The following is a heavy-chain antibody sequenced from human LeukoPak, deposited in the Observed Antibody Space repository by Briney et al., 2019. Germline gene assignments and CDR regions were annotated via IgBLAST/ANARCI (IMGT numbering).Heavy chain of an antibody. D-gene: IGHD5-24*01. J-gene: IGHJ4*02. V-gene: IGHV3-43*01. CDR2: ISWDGGVT. Sequence: GGSLRLSCAASGFTFDDHTMHWVRQAPGKGLEWVSLISWDGGVTKYVGSVKGRFTISRDNSKNPLYLQMNSLRTEDTALYYCAKSDHRGDGFNYDYWGQGTLVTVSS. CDR1: GFTFDDHT. CDR3: AKSDHRGDGFNYDY.